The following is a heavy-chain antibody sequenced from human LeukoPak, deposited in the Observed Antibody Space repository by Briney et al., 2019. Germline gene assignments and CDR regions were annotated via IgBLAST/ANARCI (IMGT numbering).Heavy chain of an antibody. CDR3: TGGTTVTTLDY. Sequence: GGSLRLSCVASGFTFSRSAMHGLRQASGKGLEGVARIRNKAGSFATEYAASVKPRFTISRDDSKNTAYLQMNSLKSEDTAVYYCTGGTTVTTLDYWGQGTQGTVSS. CDR2: IRNKAGSFAT. D-gene: IGHD4-17*01. V-gene: IGHV3-73*01. CDR1: GFTFSRSA. J-gene: IGHJ4*02.